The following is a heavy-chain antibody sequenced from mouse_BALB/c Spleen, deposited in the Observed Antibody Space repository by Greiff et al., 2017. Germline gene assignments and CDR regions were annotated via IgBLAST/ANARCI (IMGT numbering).Heavy chain of an antibody. D-gene: IGHD2-2*01. V-gene: IGHV1-14*01. CDR1: GYTFTSYV. Sequence: EVKLQESGPELVKPGASVKMSCKASGYTFTSYVMHWVKQKPGQGLEWIGYINPYNDGTKYNEKFKGKATLTSDKSSSTAYMELSSLTSEDSAVYYCARFYGYALYAMDYWGQGTSVTVSS. CDR3: ARFYGYALYAMDY. J-gene: IGHJ4*01. CDR2: INPYNDGT.